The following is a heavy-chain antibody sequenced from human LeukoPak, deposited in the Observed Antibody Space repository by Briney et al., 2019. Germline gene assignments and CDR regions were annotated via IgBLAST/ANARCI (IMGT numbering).Heavy chain of an antibody. Sequence: PGGSLRLSCAASGFTFSSHAMNRVRQAPGKGLEWVSVISGSGGSTYYADSVKGRFTISRDNSKNTVYVQMNSLRVEDTAVYYCATSSTTYGSENYDSRAFEDWGQGTLVTVSS. CDR2: ISGSGGST. CDR1: GFTFSSHA. D-gene: IGHD3-22*01. V-gene: IGHV3-23*01. CDR3: ATSSTTYGSENYDSRAFED. J-gene: IGHJ4*02.